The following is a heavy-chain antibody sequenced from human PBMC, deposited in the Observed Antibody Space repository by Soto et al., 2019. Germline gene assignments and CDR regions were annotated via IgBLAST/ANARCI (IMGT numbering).Heavy chain of an antibody. D-gene: IGHD4-4*01. CDR1: GYSFTGYW. CDR2: IYPGDSDT. V-gene: IGHV5-51*01. Sequence: GESLKISCKGSGYSFTGYWIGWVRQMPGKGLEWMGIIYPGDSDTRYSPSFQGQVTISADKSISTAYLQWSSLKASDTAMYYCARHPDRATVTTTLPDYWGQGTLVTVSS. J-gene: IGHJ4*02. CDR3: ARHPDRATVTTTLPDY.